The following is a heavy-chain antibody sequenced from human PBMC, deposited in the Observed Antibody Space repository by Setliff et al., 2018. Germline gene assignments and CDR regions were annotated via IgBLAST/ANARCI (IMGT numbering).Heavy chain of an antibody. CDR1: GHTFTSYF. CDR2: INPSGGYT. CDR3: ARGLIVLPGPSGDMGYFDY. Sequence: AASVKVSCKASGHTFTSYFMQWVRQAPGQGLEWMGMINPSGGYTIYAQKFRGRVTMTRDTSTSTVYLELSSLRSEDTAVYYCARGLIVLPGPSGDMGYFDYWGQGTLVTVSS. J-gene: IGHJ4*02. D-gene: IGHD2-8*01. V-gene: IGHV1-46*01.